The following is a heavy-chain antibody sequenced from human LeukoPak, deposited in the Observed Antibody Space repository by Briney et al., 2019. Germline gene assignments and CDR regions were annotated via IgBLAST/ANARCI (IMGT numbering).Heavy chain of an antibody. CDR1: GFTFSSCG. V-gene: IGHV3-30*02. CDR2: IWYGGSNK. Sequence: GGSLRLSCAASGFTFSSCGMHWVRQAPGKGLEWVAVIWYGGSNKYYADSVKGRFTISRDNSKNTLYLQMNSLRAEDTAVYYCAKDLEPYSSGPGYFDYWGQGTLVTVSS. J-gene: IGHJ4*02. D-gene: IGHD6-19*01. CDR3: AKDLEPYSSGPGYFDY.